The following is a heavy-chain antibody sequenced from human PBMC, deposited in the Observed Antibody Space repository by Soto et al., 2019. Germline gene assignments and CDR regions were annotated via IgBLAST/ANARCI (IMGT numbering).Heavy chain of an antibody. CDR1: GLTFSNYA. V-gene: IGHV3-23*01. CDR3: VKLLRSWYGHNALDV. Sequence: EVKLLESGGGFTQPGGSLRLSCTASGLTFSNYAMSWVRQTPGKGLEFVSFISGGGGSSYSADSVKGRFTVSRDNAKNTLSLQMNSLRVEDTAVYYSVKLLRSWYGHNALDVWGQGTTVTVSS. D-gene: IGHD3-9*01. J-gene: IGHJ6*02. CDR2: ISGGGGSS.